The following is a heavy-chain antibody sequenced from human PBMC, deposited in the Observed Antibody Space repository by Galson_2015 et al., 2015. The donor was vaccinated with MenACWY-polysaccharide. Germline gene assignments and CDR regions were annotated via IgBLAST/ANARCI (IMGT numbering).Heavy chain of an antibody. CDR3: ARDYCDRTTCLPGFDY. CDR2: ISYDGTNK. CDR1: GFTFSSYA. J-gene: IGHJ4*02. Sequence: SLRLSCAGSGFTFSSYAMHWVRQAPGKGLEWVAVISYDGTNKYYADSVKGRFTISRDNSKKTLSLQMSGLKLEQSAIFYCARDYCDRTTCLPGFDYWGQGTLVTVSS. D-gene: IGHD2-2*01. V-gene: IGHV3-30-3*01.